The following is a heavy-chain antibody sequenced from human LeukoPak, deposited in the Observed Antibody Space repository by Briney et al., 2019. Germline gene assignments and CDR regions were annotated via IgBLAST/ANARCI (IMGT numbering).Heavy chain of an antibody. CDR2: ISYIGST. Sequence: PSETLSLTCSVSGGSINNYWLSWIRQPPGKGLEWIGYISYIGSTNYNPSLKSRVTTSIDTSKTQFSLKLSSVTAADTAVYYCAKDLVTVTKGFDIWGQGTMVSVSS. CDR1: GGSINNYW. J-gene: IGHJ3*02. V-gene: IGHV4-59*01. CDR3: AKDLVTVTKGFDI. D-gene: IGHD4-17*01.